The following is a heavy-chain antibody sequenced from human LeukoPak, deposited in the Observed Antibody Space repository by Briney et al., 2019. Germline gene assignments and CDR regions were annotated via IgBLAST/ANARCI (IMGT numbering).Heavy chain of an antibody. D-gene: IGHD3-22*01. CDR2: INHSGST. Sequence: SETLSLTCAVYGGSFSGYYWSWIRQPPGKGLEWIGEINHSGSTNYNPSLKSRVTISVDTSKNQFSLKQSSVTAADTAVYYCAREWFERYYYMDVWGKGTTVTVSS. J-gene: IGHJ6*03. CDR3: AREWFERYYYMDV. CDR1: GGSFSGYY. V-gene: IGHV4-34*01.